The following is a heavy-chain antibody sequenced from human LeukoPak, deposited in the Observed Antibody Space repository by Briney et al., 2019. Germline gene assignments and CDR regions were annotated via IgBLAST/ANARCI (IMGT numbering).Heavy chain of an antibody. CDR1: GGSISSGSYY. CDR2: IYTSGST. D-gene: IGHD6-6*01. CDR3: ARAKGAAPPNY. Sequence: SETLSLTCTVSGGSISSGSYYWSWIRQPAGKGLEWIGRIYTSGSTNYNPSLKSRVTISVDTSKNQFSLKLSSVTAADTAVYYCARAKGAAPPNYWGQGTLVTVSS. V-gene: IGHV4-61*02. J-gene: IGHJ4*02.